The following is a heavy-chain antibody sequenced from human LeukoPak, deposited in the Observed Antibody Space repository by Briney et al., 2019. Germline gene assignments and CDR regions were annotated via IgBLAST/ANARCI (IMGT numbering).Heavy chain of an antibody. Sequence: ASVKVSCKASGYIFTGYYIHWARQAPGQGLEWMGWINPNSGGTNYAQKFQGRVTMTRDTSISTAYMELSRLISDDTAVYYCARYPGSYLSFDIWGQGTMVTVSS. V-gene: IGHV1-2*02. CDR2: INPNSGGT. CDR3: ARYPGSYLSFDI. J-gene: IGHJ3*02. CDR1: GYIFTGYY. D-gene: IGHD1-26*01.